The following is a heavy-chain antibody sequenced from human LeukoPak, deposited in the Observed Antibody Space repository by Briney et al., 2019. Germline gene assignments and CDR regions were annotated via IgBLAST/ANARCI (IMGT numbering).Heavy chain of an antibody. D-gene: IGHD6-13*01. J-gene: IGHJ4*02. CDR3: TTETAAGGFYLDY. CDR1: GFTFSNVW. CDR2: IKSKTDGGTT. V-gene: IGHV3-15*01. Sequence: GESLRLSCAASGFTFSNVWMSWVRQAPGKGLEWVGRIKSKTDGGTTDYAAPVKGRFTISRDDSKNTLYLQMNSLKTEDTAVYYCTTETAAGGFYLDYWGQGTLVTVSS.